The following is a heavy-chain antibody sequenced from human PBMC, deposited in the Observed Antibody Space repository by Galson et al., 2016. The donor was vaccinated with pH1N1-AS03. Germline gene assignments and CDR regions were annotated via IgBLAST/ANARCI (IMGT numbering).Heavy chain of an antibody. D-gene: IGHD5-24*01. CDR3: ARQVRDGYNDYFDY. CDR2: IYPGDSDT. Sequence: QSGAEVKKPGESLKIPCKTSGSIFTSYWAAWVRHMPGKGLEWMGIIYPGDSDTRYSPSFQGQVTISADRSINTAYLQWSSLMASDTAIYYCARQVRDGYNDYFDYWGQGILVTVSS. J-gene: IGHJ4*02. CDR1: GSIFTSYW. V-gene: IGHV5-51*01.